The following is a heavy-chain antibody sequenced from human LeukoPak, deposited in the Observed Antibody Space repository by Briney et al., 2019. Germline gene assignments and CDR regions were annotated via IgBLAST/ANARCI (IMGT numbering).Heavy chain of an antibody. J-gene: IGHJ3*02. Sequence: ASVKVSCKASGGTFSNYAIGWVRQAPGQGLEWMGGVIPIFSTANYAQKFQGRVTITADRSTSTAYMELSSLRSEDTAVYYCATASWREGHGGAFDIWGQGTMVTVSS. CDR3: ATASWREGHGGAFDI. CDR2: VIPIFSTA. D-gene: IGHD6-13*01. V-gene: IGHV1-69*06. CDR1: GGTFSNYA.